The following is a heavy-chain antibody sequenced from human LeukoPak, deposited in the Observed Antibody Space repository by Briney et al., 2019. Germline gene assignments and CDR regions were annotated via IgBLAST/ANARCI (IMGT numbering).Heavy chain of an antibody. Sequence: SVKVSCKASGGTFSSYAISWVRLAPGQGLEWMGRIIPILGIANYAQKFQGRVTITADKSTSTAYMELSSLRSEDTAVYYCARDSRPSIAAAGDFDYWAREPWSPSPQ. CDR3: ARDSRPSIAAAGDFDY. CDR1: GGTFSSYA. CDR2: IIPILGIA. D-gene: IGHD6-13*01. J-gene: IGHJ4*02. V-gene: IGHV1-69*04.